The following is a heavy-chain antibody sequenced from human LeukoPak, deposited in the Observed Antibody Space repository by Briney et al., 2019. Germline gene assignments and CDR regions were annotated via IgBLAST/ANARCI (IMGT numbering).Heavy chain of an antibody. CDR3: ARDPPYYDVLTGYD. J-gene: IGHJ4*02. Sequence: ASVKVSCKASGYTFTGYYMHWVRQAPGQGLEGMGWINPHSADTNYAQKFQGRVTMTRDTSISTAYMELSRLRSADTAVYYCARDPPYYDVLTGYDWGQGTLVTVSS. D-gene: IGHD3-9*01. CDR2: INPHSADT. CDR1: GYTFTGYY. V-gene: IGHV1-2*02.